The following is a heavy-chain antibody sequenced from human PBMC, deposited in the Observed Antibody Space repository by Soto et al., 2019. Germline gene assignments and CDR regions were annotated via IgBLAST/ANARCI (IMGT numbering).Heavy chain of an antibody. Sequence: GGSLRLSCAASGFTFSSYAMHWVSRINSDGSSTSYADSVKGRFTISRDNAKNTLYLQMNSLRAEDTAVYYCARSYYDSSGYYHEYWGQGTLVTVSS. CDR1: GFTFSSYA. CDR3: ARSYYDSSGYYHEY. V-gene: IGHV3-74*01. J-gene: IGHJ4*02. D-gene: IGHD3-22*01. CDR2: INSDGSST.